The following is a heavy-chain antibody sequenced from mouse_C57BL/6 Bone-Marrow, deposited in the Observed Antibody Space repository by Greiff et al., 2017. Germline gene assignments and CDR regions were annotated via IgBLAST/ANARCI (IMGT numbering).Heavy chain of an antibody. D-gene: IGHD1-1*01. Sequence: VQLQQSGAELVRPGASVKLSCTASGFNIKDAYMHWVKQRPEQGLEWIGWIDPENGDTEYASKFQGKATITADTSSNTSYLQLISLTSEDTAVYYCTTGYYGSSYSYWGQGTTLTVSS. J-gene: IGHJ2*01. CDR1: GFNIKDAY. CDR3: TTGYYGSSYSY. V-gene: IGHV14-4*01. CDR2: IDPENGDT.